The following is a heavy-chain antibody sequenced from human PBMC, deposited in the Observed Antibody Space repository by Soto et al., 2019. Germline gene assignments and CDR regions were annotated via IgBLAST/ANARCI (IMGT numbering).Heavy chain of an antibody. J-gene: IGHJ5*02. V-gene: IGHV1-8*01. D-gene: IGHD6-19*01. CDR1: GYTFTNDY. CDR2: MNPNSGNI. CDR3: ARGLPWGAVGGRRFDP. Sequence: ASVKVSCKASGYTFTNDYINWVRQAAGQGPEWMGWMNPNSGNIGFAQNFQGRVTMTRNTSISTAYMELRSLTFDDTAVYYCARGLPWGAVGGRRFDPWGQGTLVTVSS.